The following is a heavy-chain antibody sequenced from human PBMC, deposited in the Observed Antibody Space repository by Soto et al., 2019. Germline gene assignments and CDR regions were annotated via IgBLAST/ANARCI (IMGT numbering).Heavy chain of an antibody. D-gene: IGHD6-6*01. CDR3: ARNVDYSSSSTLVY. CDR2: INPSDSYT. J-gene: IGHJ4*01. Sequence: PGESLKISCKGSGYSFTNYWISWVRQMPGKGLEWMGRINPSDSYTNYSPSFQGHVTISADKSISTAYLQWSSLKASDTAIYYCARNVDYSSSSTLVYWGHGTMVTVYS. V-gene: IGHV5-10-1*01. CDR1: GYSFTNYW.